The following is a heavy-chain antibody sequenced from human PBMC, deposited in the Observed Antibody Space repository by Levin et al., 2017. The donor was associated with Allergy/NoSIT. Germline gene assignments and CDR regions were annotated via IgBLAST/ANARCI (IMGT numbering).Heavy chain of an antibody. Sequence: GGSLRLSCAASGFTFSSYAMHWVRQAPGKGLEWVALISYDGSNKYYADSVKGRFTISRDNSKNTVHVQMNSLRAEDTAVYYCAREYSTSYYYYYYYMDVWGKGTTVTVSS. V-gene: IGHV3-30-3*01. D-gene: IGHD6-6*01. J-gene: IGHJ6*03. CDR3: AREYSTSYYYYYYYMDV. CDR1: GFTFSSYA. CDR2: ISYDGSNK.